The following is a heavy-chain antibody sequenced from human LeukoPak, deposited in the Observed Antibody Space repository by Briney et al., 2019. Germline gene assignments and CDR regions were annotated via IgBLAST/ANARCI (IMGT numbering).Heavy chain of an antibody. J-gene: IGHJ6*02. Sequence: GGSLRLSCEASGFTFSNYNMNWVRQAPGKGLEWISYIGSSGSPTHYADSVGGRFTISRDNAKNSLYLQMNSLRDEDTAVYFCARRPYSDTSGRLSDVWGQGTTVTVSS. D-gene: IGHD3-22*01. CDR1: GFTFSNYN. CDR2: IGSSGSPT. V-gene: IGHV3-48*02. CDR3: ARRPYSDTSGRLSDV.